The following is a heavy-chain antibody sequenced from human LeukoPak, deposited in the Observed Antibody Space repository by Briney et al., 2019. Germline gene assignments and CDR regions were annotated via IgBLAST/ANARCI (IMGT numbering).Heavy chain of an antibody. V-gene: IGHV3-30*03. Sequence: GRSLRLSCAASGFTFSSYGMHWVRQAPGKGLEWVAVISYDGSNKYYADSVKGRFTISRDNAKNSLYLQMNSLRAEDTAVYYCAREDGYCSSTSCYKWFDPWGQGTLVTVSS. CDR1: GFTFSSYG. CDR3: AREDGYCSSTSCYKWFDP. J-gene: IGHJ5*02. CDR2: ISYDGSNK. D-gene: IGHD2-2*02.